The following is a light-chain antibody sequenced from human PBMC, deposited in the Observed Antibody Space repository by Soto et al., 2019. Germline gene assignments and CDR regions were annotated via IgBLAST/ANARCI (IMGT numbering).Light chain of an antibody. CDR2: VND. V-gene: IGLV1-44*01. CDR1: SSNIGRNA. Sequence: QSVLTQPPSASAAPGQRVTISCSGSSSNIGRNAVNWYRQFPGTAPKLLLFVNDRRPSGVPDRVSGSKSGTSASLVISGLQSGDEADYYCAAWDDSLNGPIFGGGTKLTVL. J-gene: IGLJ2*01. CDR3: AAWDDSLNGPI.